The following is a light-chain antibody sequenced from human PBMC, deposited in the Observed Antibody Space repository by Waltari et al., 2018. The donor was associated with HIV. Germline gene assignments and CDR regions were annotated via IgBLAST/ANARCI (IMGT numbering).Light chain of an antibody. V-gene: IGKV1-5*03. Sequence: DVQMTQSPSTPSASVAGRASFTCRDSEDISNLLAWYQQKPGHAPNLLLYDASTLDSGVPSSFSGRGSGTECTLTISSLQPDDVATYFCQQFNSSSVTFGQGTRLEIK. J-gene: IGKJ5*01. CDR2: DAS. CDR1: EDISNL. CDR3: QQFNSSSVT.